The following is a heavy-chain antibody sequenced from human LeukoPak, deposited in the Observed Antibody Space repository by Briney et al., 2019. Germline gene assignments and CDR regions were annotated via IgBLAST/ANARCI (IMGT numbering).Heavy chain of an antibody. J-gene: IGHJ4*02. CDR3: ARGSSWPDY. D-gene: IGHD6-13*01. CDR2: INTDGSST. V-gene: IGHV3-74*01. CDR1: GFTDRGSW. Sequence: GGSLRLSCAASGFTDRGSWMHWVRQAPGKGLVWVSRINTDGSSTTYADSVKGRFTISRDNANNTLYLQMNSLRGEDTAVYYCARGSSWPDYWGQGTLVTVSS.